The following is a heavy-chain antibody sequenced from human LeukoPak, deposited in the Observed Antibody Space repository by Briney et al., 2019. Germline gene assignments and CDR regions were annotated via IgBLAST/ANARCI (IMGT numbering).Heavy chain of an antibody. V-gene: IGHV4-34*01. J-gene: IGHJ6*02. Sequence: SETLSLTCAVYGGSFSGYYWSWIRQPPGKGLEWIGEIYHSGSTNYNPSLKSRVTISVDKSKNQFSLKLSSVTAADTAVYYCARDSGYDPAYYYGMDVWGQGTTVTVSS. CDR1: GGSFSGYY. CDR3: ARDSGYDPAYYYGMDV. D-gene: IGHD5-12*01. CDR2: IYHSGST.